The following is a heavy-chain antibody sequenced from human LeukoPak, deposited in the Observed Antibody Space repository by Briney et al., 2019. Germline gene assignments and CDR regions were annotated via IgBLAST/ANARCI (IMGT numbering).Heavy chain of an antibody. D-gene: IGHD2-15*01. J-gene: IGHJ3*02. CDR2: IYYSGST. Sequence: SETLSLTCTVSGDSLSSGDYDWSWIRQPPGKGLEWIGYIYYSGSTNYNPSLKSRVTISVDASRSHFSLKLNSVTAADTAVYYCARRMKLAAKGDAFDIWGQGTMVTVSS. CDR3: ARRMKLAAKGDAFDI. V-gene: IGHV4-61*08. CDR1: GDSLSSGDYD.